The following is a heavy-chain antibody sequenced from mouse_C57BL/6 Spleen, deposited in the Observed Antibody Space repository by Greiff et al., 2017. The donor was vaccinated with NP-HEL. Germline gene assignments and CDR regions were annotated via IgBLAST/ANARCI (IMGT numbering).Heavy chain of an antibody. CDR3: ARDDYDGPYFDY. D-gene: IGHD2-4*01. V-gene: IGHV1-53*01. CDR2: INPSNGGT. CDR1: GYTFTSYW. Sequence: VQLQQSGTELVKPGASVKLSCKASGYTFTSYWMHWVKQRPGQGLEWIGNINPSNGGTNYNEKFKSKATLTVDKSSSTAYMQLSSLTSEDSAVYYCARDDYDGPYFDYWGQGTTLTVSS. J-gene: IGHJ2*01.